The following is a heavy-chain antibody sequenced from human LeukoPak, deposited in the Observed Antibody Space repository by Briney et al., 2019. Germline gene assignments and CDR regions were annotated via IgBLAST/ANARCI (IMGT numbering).Heavy chain of an antibody. V-gene: IGHV4-4*07. D-gene: IGHD2-15*01. CDR1: GGSISSYY. Sequence: PSETLSLTCTVSGGSISSYYWTWIRQSAGKGLEWIGRIYTSGSTNYNPSLKSRVTMSVDTSRNQFSLELSSVTAADTAVYYCARDDRGFCSGGSCYVYWGQGTLVTVSS. CDR2: IYTSGST. CDR3: ARDDRGFCSGGSCYVY. J-gene: IGHJ4*02.